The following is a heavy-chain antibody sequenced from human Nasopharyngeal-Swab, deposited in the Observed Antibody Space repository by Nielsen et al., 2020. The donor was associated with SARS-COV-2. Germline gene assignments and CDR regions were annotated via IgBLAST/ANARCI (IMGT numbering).Heavy chain of an antibody. J-gene: IGHJ4*01. Sequence: GESLKISCAASGFTFSSYAMSWVRQAPGKGLEWVSSISGSGGSTYYADSVKGRFTISRDNSKNTLYLQMNSLRAEDTALYYCAKYFGSGAYQAFCDYWGHGTLVTVSS. CDR3: AKYFGSGAYQAFCDY. CDR2: ISGSGGST. D-gene: IGHD1-26*01. CDR1: GFTFSSYA. V-gene: IGHV3-23*01.